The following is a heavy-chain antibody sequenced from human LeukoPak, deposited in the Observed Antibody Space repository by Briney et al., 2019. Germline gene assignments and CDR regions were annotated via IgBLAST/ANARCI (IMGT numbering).Heavy chain of an antibody. CDR3: ARRVGVRGPPVISFDP. D-gene: IGHD3-10*01. V-gene: IGHV4-59*12. CDR2: IYYSGNT. Sequence: SETLSLTYTVSGGSISTYYWSWIRQPPGKGLEWIGYIYYSGNTNSNPSLKSRVTISADTSKNQISLKLYSVTAADTAVYYCARRVGVRGPPVISFDPWGQGTLVTVSS. CDR1: GGSISTYY. J-gene: IGHJ5*02.